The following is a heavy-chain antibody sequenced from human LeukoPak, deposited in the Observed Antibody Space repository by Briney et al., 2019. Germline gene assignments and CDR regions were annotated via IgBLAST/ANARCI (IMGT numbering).Heavy chain of an antibody. CDR1: GYTFSNYY. J-gene: IGHJ3*01. CDR3: ARDRPHNAFDV. Sequence: GASVKVSCKASGYTFSNYYAHWVRQAPGQGLEWMGLINPNGGSTRHPQKFQGRVTLTRDMSTTTVYMELSSLTSEDTAAYFCARDRPHNAFDVWGQGTTVTVS. V-gene: IGHV1-46*01. CDR2: INPNGGST.